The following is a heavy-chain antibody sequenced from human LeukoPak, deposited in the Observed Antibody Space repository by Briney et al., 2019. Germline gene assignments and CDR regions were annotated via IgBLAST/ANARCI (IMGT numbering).Heavy chain of an antibody. D-gene: IGHD2-15*01. CDR3: AKDKAAHRRYNWFDP. CDR2: ISGSGGST. Sequence: GGSLRLSCAASGFTFSSYAMSWVRQAPGKGLEWVSAISGSGGSTYYADSVKGRFTISRDNSKNTLYLQMNSLRAEDTAVYYCAKDKAAHRRYNWFDPWGQGTLVTVSS. J-gene: IGHJ5*02. CDR1: GFTFSSYA. V-gene: IGHV3-23*01.